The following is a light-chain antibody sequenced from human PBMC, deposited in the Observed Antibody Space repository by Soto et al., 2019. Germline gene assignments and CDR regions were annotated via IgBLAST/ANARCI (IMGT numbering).Light chain of an antibody. CDR2: EVS. V-gene: IGLV2-14*01. CDR3: SSYTSGSSLEV. Sequence: QSALTQPASVSGSPGHSITISCTGTSTDVGGYNYVFWYQQHPGKAPKLLIYEVSNRPSGVSNRFSGSKSGDTASLTISGLQAEDEADYHCSSYTSGSSLEVFGGGTKVTVL. CDR1: STDVGGYNY. J-gene: IGLJ2*01.